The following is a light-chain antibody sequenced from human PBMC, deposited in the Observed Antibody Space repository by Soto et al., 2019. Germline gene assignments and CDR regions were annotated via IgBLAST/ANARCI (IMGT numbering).Light chain of an antibody. V-gene: IGKV1-5*01. J-gene: IGKJ5*01. CDR3: QQYDEHSIT. CDR2: HAS. CDR1: QPISTW. Sequence: DIHVTQSPSTLSASVGDRVTITCRASQPISTWLAWYQQRPGKAPNLLIYHASSLESGVPSRFSGSGSGTEFTLSISSLQPDDFGTYYCQQYDEHSITFGQGTRLEIK.